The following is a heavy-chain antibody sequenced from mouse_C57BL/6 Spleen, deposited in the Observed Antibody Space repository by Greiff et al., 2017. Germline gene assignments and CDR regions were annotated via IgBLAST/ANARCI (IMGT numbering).Heavy chain of an antibody. J-gene: IGHJ1*03. D-gene: IGHD1-1*01. CDR3: AIEDYGSSYWYFDV. V-gene: IGHV1-74*01. Sequence: QQRPGQGLEWIGRIHPSDSDTNYNQKFKGKATLTVDKSSSTAYMQLSSLTSEDSAVYYCAIEDYGSSYWYFDVWGTGTTVTVSS. CDR2: IHPSDSDT.